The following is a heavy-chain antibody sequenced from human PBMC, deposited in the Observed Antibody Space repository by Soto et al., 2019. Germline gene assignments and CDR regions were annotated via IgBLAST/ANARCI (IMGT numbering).Heavy chain of an antibody. CDR2: VYYSGSK. Sequence: PSETLSLTFTVSGGSISIYYWSWILQPPGKGMEWIGYVYYSGSKKYNPSIKSRVTISVDKSKNQFSLKMTSVTAADTAVYYCAREYNWNDMGFSYWGQGTLVTVSS. CDR3: AREYNWNDMGFSY. V-gene: IGHV4-59*01. D-gene: IGHD1-20*01. CDR1: GGSISIYY. J-gene: IGHJ4*02.